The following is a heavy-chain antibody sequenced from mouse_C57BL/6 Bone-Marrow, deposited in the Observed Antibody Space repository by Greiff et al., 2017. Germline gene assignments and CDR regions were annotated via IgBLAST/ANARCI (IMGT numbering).Heavy chain of an antibody. J-gene: IGHJ2*01. CDR2: ISSGSSTI. V-gene: IGHV5-17*01. D-gene: IGHD1-1*01. CDR3: ARPYYYGSSTLDY. Sequence: DVMLVESGGGLVKPGGSLKLSCAASGFTFSDYGMHWVRQAPEKGLEWVAYISSGSSTIYYADTVKGRFTISRDNAKNTLFLQMTSLRSEDTAMYYCARPYYYGSSTLDYWGQGTTLTVSS. CDR1: GFTFSDYG.